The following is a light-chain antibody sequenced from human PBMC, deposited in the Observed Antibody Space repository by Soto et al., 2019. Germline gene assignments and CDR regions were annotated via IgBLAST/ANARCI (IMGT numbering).Light chain of an antibody. J-gene: IGKJ4*01. V-gene: IGKV1-39*01. CDR1: QSISSY. CDR2: AAS. Sequence: DIQMTQSPSSLHASVEDRVTITCRASQSISSYLNCYQQKPWKAPKLLIYAASSLQSGVPSRFSGSGSVTDFTLTIISLQPEDFATYYCQQSDSTPPLTFGGGTKGEIK. CDR3: QQSDSTPPLT.